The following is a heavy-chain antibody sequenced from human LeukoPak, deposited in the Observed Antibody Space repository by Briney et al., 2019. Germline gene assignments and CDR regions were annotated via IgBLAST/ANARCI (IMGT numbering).Heavy chain of an antibody. CDR3: ASRHDTVVPDY. V-gene: IGHV4-38-2*02. CDR1: GYSIRHGYY. D-gene: IGHD4-23*01. Sequence: SETLSLTCSVSGYSIRHGYYWGWVRQPPGKGLEWIGSMFHSGSAYYNPSLKSRVTIPIDTSKNQFSLKLSSVTAADTAVYYCASRHDTVVPDYWGQGTLVTVSS. J-gene: IGHJ4*02. CDR2: MFHSGSA.